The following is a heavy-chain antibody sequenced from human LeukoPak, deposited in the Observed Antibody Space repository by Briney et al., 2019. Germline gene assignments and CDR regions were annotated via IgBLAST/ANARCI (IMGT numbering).Heavy chain of an antibody. CDR1: GSTFSSCE. D-gene: IGHD6-19*01. J-gene: IGHJ4*02. Sequence: GGSLRLSCAASGSTFSSCEMNWVRQAPGKGLEWVSYISSSGSTIYYADSVKGRFTISRDNAKNSLYLQMNSLRAEDTAVYYCARPGYSSGWYGYWGQGTLVTVSS. CDR2: ISSSGSTI. CDR3: ARPGYSSGWYGY. V-gene: IGHV3-48*03.